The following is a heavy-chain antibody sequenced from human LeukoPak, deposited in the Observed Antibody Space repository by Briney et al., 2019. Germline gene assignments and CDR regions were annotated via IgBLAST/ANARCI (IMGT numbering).Heavy chain of an antibody. V-gene: IGHV3-21*04. J-gene: IGHJ6*02. D-gene: IGHD3-10*01. CDR2: ISSSSSYI. CDR3: AKDSRITMVRGVSEDYGMDV. CDR1: GFTFSSYS. Sequence: PGGSLRLSCAASGFTFSSYSMNWVRQAPGKGLEWVSSISSSSSYIYYADSVKGRFTISRDNSKNTLYLQMNSLRAEDTAVYYCAKDSRITMVRGVSEDYGMDVWGQGTTVTVSS.